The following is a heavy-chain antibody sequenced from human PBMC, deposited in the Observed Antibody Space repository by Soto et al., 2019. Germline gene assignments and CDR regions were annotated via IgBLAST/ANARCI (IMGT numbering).Heavy chain of an antibody. Sequence: SETLSLTXTVSGGSVSSGSYYWSWIRQPPGKGLEWIGYIYYSGSTNYNPSLKSRVTISVDTSKNQFSLKLSSVTAADTAVYYRARATITMVRGVKEMDVWGQGTTVTVSS. CDR1: GGSVSSGSYY. D-gene: IGHD3-10*01. CDR2: IYYSGST. CDR3: ARATITMVRGVKEMDV. V-gene: IGHV4-61*01. J-gene: IGHJ6*02.